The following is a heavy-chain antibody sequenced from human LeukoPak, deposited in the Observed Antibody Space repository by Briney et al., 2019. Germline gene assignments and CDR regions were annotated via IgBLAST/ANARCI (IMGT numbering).Heavy chain of an antibody. V-gene: IGHV1-8*01. CDR1: GYTFTNND. Sequence: ASVKVSCKASGYTFTNNDISWVRQATGQGIEWMGWVSPDSGDTGYAPNFRGRVTMTTDTSINTAYMELTILTSEDTAIYYCTRGRAAGDWRQGTLVIVSS. CDR3: TRGRAAGD. D-gene: IGHD6-19*01. J-gene: IGHJ4*02. CDR2: VSPDSGDT.